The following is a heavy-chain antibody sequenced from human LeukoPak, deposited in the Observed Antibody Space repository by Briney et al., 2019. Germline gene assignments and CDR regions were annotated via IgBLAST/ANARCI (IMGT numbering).Heavy chain of an antibody. D-gene: IGHD3-22*01. V-gene: IGHV4-38-2*02. J-gene: IGHJ4*02. CDR1: GYSISSGYY. CDR3: AREGLYFYDSSGYYPFDY. CDR2: IYHSGST. Sequence: PSETLSLTCTVSGYSISSGYYWGWIRQPPGKGLEWIGTIYHSGSTYYNPSLKSRVTISLDTSMNQFSLKLNSVTAADTAVYYCAREGLYFYDSSGYYPFDYWGQGTLVTVSS.